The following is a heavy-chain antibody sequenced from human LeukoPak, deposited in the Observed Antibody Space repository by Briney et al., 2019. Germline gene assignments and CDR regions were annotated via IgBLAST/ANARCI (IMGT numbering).Heavy chain of an antibody. V-gene: IGHV4-59*08. CDR2: VDNSGTP. J-gene: IGHJ4*02. CDR1: GVSISSYY. D-gene: IGHD1-26*01. CDR3: ARKGGSHDY. Sequence: SETLSLTCTVSGVSISSYYWTWIRQPPGKGLEWIGYVDNSGTPNYNASLKSRVTISVDTSKNHFSLKLSSVTAADTAVYYFARKGGSHDYWGQGTLVTVSS.